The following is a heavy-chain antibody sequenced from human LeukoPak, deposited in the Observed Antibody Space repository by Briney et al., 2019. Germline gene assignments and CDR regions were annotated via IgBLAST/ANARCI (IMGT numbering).Heavy chain of an antibody. Sequence: SETLSLTCTVSGGSISSYYWSWIRQPPGKGLEWIGSIYHSGSTFYNPSLKSRVTISINTSKNQFSLKLSSVTAADTAVYYCASQPYYDSSGYYFYGGQGTLVTVSS. CDR1: GGSISSYY. J-gene: IGHJ4*02. CDR3: ASQPYYDSSGYYFY. D-gene: IGHD3-22*01. CDR2: IYHSGST. V-gene: IGHV4-59*05.